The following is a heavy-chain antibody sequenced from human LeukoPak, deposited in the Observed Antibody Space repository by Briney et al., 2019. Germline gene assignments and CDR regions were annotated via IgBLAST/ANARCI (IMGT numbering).Heavy chain of an antibody. Sequence: PSETLSLTCTVSGGSISSYYWSWIRQPPRKGLEWIGYIYYSGGTNYNPSPKSRVTISVDTSKNQFSLKLSSVTAADTAVYYCARRSSSFDYWGQGTLVTVSS. D-gene: IGHD6-13*01. V-gene: IGHV4-59*01. CDR2: IYYSGGT. J-gene: IGHJ4*02. CDR3: ARRSSSFDY. CDR1: GGSISSYY.